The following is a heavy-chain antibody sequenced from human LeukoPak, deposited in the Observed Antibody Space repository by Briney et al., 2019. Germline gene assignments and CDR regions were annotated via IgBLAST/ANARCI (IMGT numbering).Heavy chain of an antibody. CDR3: ATGDVSGYDKLFDY. Sequence: ASVKVSCKVSGYTLTELSMHWVRQAPGKGLEWMGGFDPEDGGTIYAQKFQGRVTMTEDTSTDTAYMELSSLRSEDTAVYYCATGDVSGYDKLFDYWGQGTLVTVSS. J-gene: IGHJ4*02. V-gene: IGHV1-24*01. CDR2: FDPEDGGT. D-gene: IGHD5-12*01. CDR1: GYTLTELS.